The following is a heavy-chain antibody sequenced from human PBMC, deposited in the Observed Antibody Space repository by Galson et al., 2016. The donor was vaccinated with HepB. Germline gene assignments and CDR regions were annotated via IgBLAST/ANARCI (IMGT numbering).Heavy chain of an antibody. CDR1: GGIFSRYA. Sequence: SVKVSCKASGGIFSRYAISWVRQATGQGLEWMGGIIPVLGTSDHAQKFQGRVTITADKSTNTAYMELSSLRSEDTAGYYCARGHTHFFAVVPGPKAGIKDLYYGMDVWGQGTTVTVSS. V-gene: IGHV1-69*10. CDR3: ARGHTHFFAVVPGPKAGIKDLYYGMDV. J-gene: IGHJ6*02. D-gene: IGHD2-2*01. CDR2: IIPVLGTS.